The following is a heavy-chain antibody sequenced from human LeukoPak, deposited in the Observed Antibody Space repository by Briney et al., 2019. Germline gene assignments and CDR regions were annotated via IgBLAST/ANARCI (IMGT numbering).Heavy chain of an antibody. D-gene: IGHD1-26*01. CDR1: GFSLSSYW. CDR3: EATGVGGY. CDR2: ITSDGSST. Sequence: GGSLRLSCVASGFSLSSYWTHWVRQVPGKGLVWVSRITSDGSSTNYADSVKGRFTISRDNAKNTLYLQMNSLRAEDTAVYYCEATGVGGYWGQGTLVTVSS. V-gene: IGHV3-74*01. J-gene: IGHJ4*02.